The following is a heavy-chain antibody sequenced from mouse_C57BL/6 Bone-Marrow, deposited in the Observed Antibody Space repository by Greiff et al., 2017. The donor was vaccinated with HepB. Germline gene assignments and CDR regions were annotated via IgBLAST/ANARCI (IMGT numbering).Heavy chain of an antibody. Sequence: QVQLKQPGAELVKPGASVKMSCKASGYTFTSYWITWVKQRPGQGLEWIGDIYPGSGSTNYNEKFKSKATLTVDTSSSTAYMQLSSLTSEDSAVYYCARDYYYGSSYVYYAMDYWGQGTSVTVSS. J-gene: IGHJ4*01. V-gene: IGHV1-55*01. CDR2: IYPGSGST. D-gene: IGHD1-1*01. CDR3: ARDYYYGSSYVYYAMDY. CDR1: GYTFTSYW.